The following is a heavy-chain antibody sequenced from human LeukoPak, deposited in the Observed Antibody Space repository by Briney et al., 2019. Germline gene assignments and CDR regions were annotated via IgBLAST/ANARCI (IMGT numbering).Heavy chain of an antibody. Sequence: SETLSLTCTVSGGSIGTYYWSWVRQSPGTGLEWIGYIYVTGTRYNPYLQSRVTISVDRSGNQLFLKMTSVTAADTAVYYCARHIGGGIEDMDVWGRGTKVTVSS. D-gene: IGHD3-16*02. V-gene: IGHV4-59*08. CDR3: ARHIGGGIEDMDV. CDR1: GGSIGTYY. J-gene: IGHJ6*03. CDR2: IYVTGT.